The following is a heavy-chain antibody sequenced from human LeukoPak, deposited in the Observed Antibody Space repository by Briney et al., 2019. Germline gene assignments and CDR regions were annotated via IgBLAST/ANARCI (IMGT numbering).Heavy chain of an antibody. CDR1: GGSISSGGYY. J-gene: IGHJ5*02. Sequence: SQTLSLTCTVSGGSISSGGYYWTWIRQHPGKGLEWIGYIYYSGSTYYNPSLKSRVTISVDTSKNQFSPKLSSVTAADTAVYYCARTYMTSARFDPWGQGTLVAVSS. D-gene: IGHD2-21*02. CDR2: IYYSGST. CDR3: ARTYMTSARFDP. V-gene: IGHV4-31*03.